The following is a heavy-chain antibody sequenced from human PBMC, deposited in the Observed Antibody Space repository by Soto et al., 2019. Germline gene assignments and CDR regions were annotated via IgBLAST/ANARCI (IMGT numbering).Heavy chain of an antibody. CDR3: ARTYTIMTIFGVVTIPNYYFDY. J-gene: IGHJ4*02. CDR2: IYYSGST. V-gene: IGHV4-59*02. Sequence: SETLSRTEAGCGGSVSSYCWRWIRQTTGKGLEWIGYIYYSGSTNYNPSLKSRVTISVDTSKNQFSLKLSSVTAADTAVYYCARTYTIMTIFGVVTIPNYYFDYRGQGTLVTVSS. D-gene: IGHD3-3*01. CDR1: GGSVSSYC.